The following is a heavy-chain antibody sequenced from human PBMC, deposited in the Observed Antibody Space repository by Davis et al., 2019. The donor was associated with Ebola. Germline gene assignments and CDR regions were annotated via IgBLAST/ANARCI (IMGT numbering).Heavy chain of an antibody. J-gene: IGHJ4*02. CDR1: GYTFTSYD. Sequence: AASVKVSCKASGYTFTSYDINWVRQATRQGLEWMGWMNPNSGNTGYAQKFQGRITMTRNISITTAYMELNSLRSEDTAVYYCARRVGARSGFDYWGQGTLVTVSS. V-gene: IGHV1-8*01. D-gene: IGHD1-26*01. CDR2: MNPNSGNT. CDR3: ARRVGARSGFDY.